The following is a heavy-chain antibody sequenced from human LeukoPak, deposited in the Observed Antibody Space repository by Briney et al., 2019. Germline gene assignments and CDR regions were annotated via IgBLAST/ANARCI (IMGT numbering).Heavy chain of an antibody. Sequence: GESLKISCKGSGYTFTSYGISWVRQAPGQGLEWMGWISAYNGNTNYAQKLQGRVTMTTDTSTSTAYMELRSLRSDDTAVYYCARVKRVGSTNAFDPWGQGTLVTVSS. CDR2: ISAYNGNT. V-gene: IGHV1-18*01. CDR3: ARVKRVGSTNAFDP. D-gene: IGHD2-2*01. CDR1: GYTFTSYG. J-gene: IGHJ5*02.